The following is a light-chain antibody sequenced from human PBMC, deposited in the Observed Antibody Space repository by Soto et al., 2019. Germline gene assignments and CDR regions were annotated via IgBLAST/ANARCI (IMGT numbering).Light chain of an antibody. J-gene: IGKJ5*01. V-gene: IGKV1-33*01. CDR2: DAS. Sequence: DIQMTQSPSSLSASAGYRITIACQASQDISNYLNWYQQKPGKAPKLLIYDASNLETGVPSRFSGSGSGTDFTFSISSLQPEDVATYYCQQLNNYPITFAQGTRLEIK. CDR3: QQLNNYPIT. CDR1: QDISNY.